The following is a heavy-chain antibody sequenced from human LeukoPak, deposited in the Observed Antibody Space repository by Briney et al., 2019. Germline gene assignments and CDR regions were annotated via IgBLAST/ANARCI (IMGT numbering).Heavy chain of an antibody. Sequence: GGSLRLSCATSGFSFSSYAMSWVRQAPGKGLEWVSAMSSSDDGRYYADSVKGRVTISRDNSNNTLYLQMNSLRAEDTAVYYCAKDLSSSWYATSDFDYWGQGTLVTVSS. V-gene: IGHV3-23*01. J-gene: IGHJ4*02. CDR1: GFSFSSYA. D-gene: IGHD6-13*01. CDR2: MSSSDDGR. CDR3: AKDLSSSWYATSDFDY.